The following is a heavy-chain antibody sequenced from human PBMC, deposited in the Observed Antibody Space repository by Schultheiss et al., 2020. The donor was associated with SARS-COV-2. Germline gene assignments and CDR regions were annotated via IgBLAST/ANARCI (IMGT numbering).Heavy chain of an antibody. V-gene: IGHV3-23*01. CDR2: ISGTGGST. CDR1: GFTFSNYA. J-gene: IGHJ4*02. CDR3: AGVTVARVYY. Sequence: GGSLRLSCAASGFTFSNYAMSWVRQAPGKGLEWVSAISGTGGSTYYADSVKGRFTISRDNSKNTLYLQMNSLRAEDTAVYYCAGVTVARVYYWGQGTLVTVSS. D-gene: IGHD4-23*01.